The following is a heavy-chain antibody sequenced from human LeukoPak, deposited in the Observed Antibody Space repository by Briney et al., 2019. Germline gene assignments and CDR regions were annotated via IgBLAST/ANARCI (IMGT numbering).Heavy chain of an antibody. D-gene: IGHD3-3*01. J-gene: IGHJ3*02. CDR3: ARDRTITYYDFWSGYYTVDAFDI. CDR2: ISSSSSYI. Sequence: GGPLRLSCAASGFTFSSYSMNWVRQAPGKGLEWVSSISSSSSYIYYADSVKGRFTISRDNAKNSLYLQMNNLRAEDTAVYYCARDRTITYYDFWSGYYTVDAFDIWGQGTMVTVSS. V-gene: IGHV3-21*01. CDR1: GFTFSSYS.